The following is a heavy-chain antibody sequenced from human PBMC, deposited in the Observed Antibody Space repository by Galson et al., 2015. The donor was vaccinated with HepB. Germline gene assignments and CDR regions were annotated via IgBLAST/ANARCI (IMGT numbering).Heavy chain of an antibody. CDR2: INPTDGST. J-gene: IGHJ6*03. CDR3: ARGQDDDNNLYFYSMDV. D-gene: IGHD5-24*01. V-gene: IGHV1-46*01. CDR1: GYTFSIYS. Sequence: SVKVSCKAFGYTFSIYSMHWVRQAPGQGVEWMGLINPTDGSTTYAQKFQGRVSMTRDTSTTTVYMQLSSLRSEDTAVYYCARGQDDDNNLYFYSMDVWGKGTTVTVSS.